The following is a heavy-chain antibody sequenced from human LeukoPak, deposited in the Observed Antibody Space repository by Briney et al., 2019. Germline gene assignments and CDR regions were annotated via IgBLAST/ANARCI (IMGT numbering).Heavy chain of an antibody. V-gene: IGHV4-34*01. CDR3: ARRITYYYGSGTYYYYFYYMDV. Sequence: SETLSLTCAVYGGSFSGYYWSWIRQPPGKGLEWIGEINHSGSTNYNPSLKSRVTISVDTSKNHFSLKLSSVTAADTAVYYCARRITYYYGSGTYYYYFYYMDVWGKGTTVTISS. CDR1: GGSFSGYY. D-gene: IGHD3-10*01. J-gene: IGHJ6*03. CDR2: INHSGST.